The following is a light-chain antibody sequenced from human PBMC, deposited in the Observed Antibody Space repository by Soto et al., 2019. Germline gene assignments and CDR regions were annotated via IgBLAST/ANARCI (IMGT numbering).Light chain of an antibody. V-gene: IGKV3-20*01. CDR1: QSVTKY. J-gene: IGKJ1*01. Sequence: GLTLSPSTLSLYPAESATLSCRASQSVTKYLVWYQQKPGQAPRLLIYGASSRATGIPDRFSGSGSGTDFTLTISRLEPEDFAVYYCQQYGSSPCTFGQGTKVDI. CDR2: GAS. CDR3: QQYGSSPCT.